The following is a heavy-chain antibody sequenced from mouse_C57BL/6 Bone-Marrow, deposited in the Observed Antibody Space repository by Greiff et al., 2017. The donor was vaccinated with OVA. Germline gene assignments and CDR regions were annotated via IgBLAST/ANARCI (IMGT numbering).Heavy chain of an antibody. D-gene: IGHD2-3*01. CDR3: ARSEDDGYYDYAMDY. J-gene: IGHJ4*01. V-gene: IGHV1-52*01. CDR2: IDPSDSET. CDR1: GYTFTSYW. Sequence: QVQLQQPGAELVRPGSSVKLSCKASGYTFTSYWMHWVKQRPIQGLEWIGNIDPSDSETHYNQKFKDKATLTVDKSSSTAYMQLSSLTSEDSAVYYCARSEDDGYYDYAMDYWGQGTSVTVSS.